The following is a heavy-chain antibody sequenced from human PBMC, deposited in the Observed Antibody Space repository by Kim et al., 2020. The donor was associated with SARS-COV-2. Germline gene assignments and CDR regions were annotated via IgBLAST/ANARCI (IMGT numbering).Heavy chain of an antibody. V-gene: IGHV3-23*01. CDR1: GFTFNNYA. D-gene: IGHD3-10*02. Sequence: GGSLRLSCAASGFTFNNYAMSWVRQGPGKGLEWVSGISRTGYASDYAGSVRGRFIISRDSSKNTLYLQMSSVTAEDTAVYYCARVFYVIDYWGQGTQVTVSS. CDR3: ARVFYVIDY. J-gene: IGHJ4*02. CDR2: ISRTGYAS.